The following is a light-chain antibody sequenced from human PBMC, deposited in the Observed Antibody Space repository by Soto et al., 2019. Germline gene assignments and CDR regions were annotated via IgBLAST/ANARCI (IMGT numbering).Light chain of an antibody. CDR2: GAS. V-gene: IGKV3-20*01. Sequence: EILLTQSPDSLSLSPGDRATLSCRASQSFSSTFFAWYQQKPGQAPRLLIYGASSRATGIPDRFSGSGSGRDLALSISRLGPEDFEVYYCQQYASSVTFGQGTKVEIK. CDR3: QQYASSVT. CDR1: QSFSSTF. J-gene: IGKJ1*01.